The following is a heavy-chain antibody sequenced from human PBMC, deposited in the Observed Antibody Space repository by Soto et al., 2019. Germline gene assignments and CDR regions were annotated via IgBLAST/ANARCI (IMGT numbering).Heavy chain of an antibody. Sequence: EVQLVESGGALVQPGGSLKLSCVASGFIFSSYSMHWVRQAPGKGLVWVSHINGDGSDTTYADSVKGRFTISRDNSKNTFYLEMNSLRAADSAVYFCASLTFGVRLAFDIWGQGTKVVVSS. CDR2: INGDGSDT. D-gene: IGHD3-3*01. J-gene: IGHJ3*02. V-gene: IGHV3-74*01. CDR3: ASLTFGVRLAFDI. CDR1: GFIFSSYS.